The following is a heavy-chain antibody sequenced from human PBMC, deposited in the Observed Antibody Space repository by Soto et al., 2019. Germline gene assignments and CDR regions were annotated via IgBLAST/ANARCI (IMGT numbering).Heavy chain of an antibody. CDR1: GGTFSSYA. V-gene: IGHV1-69*13. CDR2: IIPIFGTA. CDR3: ARALRSGYYPSGY. D-gene: IGHD3-22*01. J-gene: IGHJ4*02. Sequence: SVKVSCKASGGTFSSYAISWVRQAPGQGLEWMGGIIPIFGTANYAQKFQGRVTITADESTSTAYMELSSLRSEDTAVYYCARALRSGYYPSGYWGQGXLVTVYS.